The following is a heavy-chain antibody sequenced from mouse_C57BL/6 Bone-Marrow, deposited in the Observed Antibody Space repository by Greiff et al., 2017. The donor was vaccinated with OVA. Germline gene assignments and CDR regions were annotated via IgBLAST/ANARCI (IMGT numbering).Heavy chain of an antibody. CDR2: ISYSGST. CDR3: ARSPYYYGSSLYAMDY. CDR1: GYSITSDY. V-gene: IGHV3-8*01. D-gene: IGHD1-1*01. J-gene: IGHJ4*01. Sequence: EVQLVESGPGLAKPSQTLSLTCSVTGYSITSDYWNWIRKFPGNKLEYMGYISYSGSTYYNPSLKSRISITRDTSKNQYYLQLNSVTTEDTATYYCARSPYYYGSSLYAMDYWGQGTSVTVSS.